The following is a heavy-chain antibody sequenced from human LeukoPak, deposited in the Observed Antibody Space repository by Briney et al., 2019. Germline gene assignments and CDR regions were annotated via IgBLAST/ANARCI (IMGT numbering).Heavy chain of an antibody. Sequence: GGSLRLSCAASGFTFDDYGMSWVRQAPGKGLEWVSGINWNGGSTGYADSVKGRFTISRDNAKNSLYLQMNSLRAEDTAVYYCARDPYSGSYGNYYYYFMDVWGKGTTVTISS. CDR2: INWNGGST. J-gene: IGHJ6*03. CDR3: ARDPYSGSYGNYYYYFMDV. V-gene: IGHV3-20*04. CDR1: GFTFDDYG. D-gene: IGHD1-26*01.